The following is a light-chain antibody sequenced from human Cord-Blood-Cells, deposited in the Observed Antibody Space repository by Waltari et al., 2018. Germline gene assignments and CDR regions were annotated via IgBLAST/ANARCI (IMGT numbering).Light chain of an antibody. CDR1: QSVSSSY. CDR2: GVS. J-gene: IGKJ1*01. CDR3: QQYGSSPQT. V-gene: IGKV3-20*01. Sequence: EIVLTQSPGTLSLSPGERATLSCRASQSVSSSYLAWYQQKPGQAPRHLIYGVSSRATGIPDRFSGSGSGTDFTLTISRLEPEDFAVYYCQQYGSSPQTFGQGTKVEIK.